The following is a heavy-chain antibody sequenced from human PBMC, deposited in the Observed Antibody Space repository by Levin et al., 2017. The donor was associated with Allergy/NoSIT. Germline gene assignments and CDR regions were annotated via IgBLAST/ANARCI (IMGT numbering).Heavy chain of an antibody. Sequence: PSETLSLTCTVSGGSISSYYWSWIRQPPGKGLEWIGYIYYSGSTNYNPSLKSRVTISVDTSKNQFSLKLSSVTAADTAVYYCARGRLRGYYGSGSFIDPWGQGTLVTVSS. CDR1: GGSISSYY. D-gene: IGHD3-10*01. J-gene: IGHJ5*02. CDR3: ARGRLRGYYGSGSFIDP. V-gene: IGHV4-59*08. CDR2: IYYSGST.